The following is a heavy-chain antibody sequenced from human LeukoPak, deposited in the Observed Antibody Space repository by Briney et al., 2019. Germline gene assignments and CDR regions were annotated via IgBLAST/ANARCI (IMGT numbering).Heavy chain of an antibody. J-gene: IGHJ4*02. CDR1: GYSFTSYW. CDR3: ARLDSSGYPSFDY. D-gene: IGHD3-22*01. CDR2: IDPSDSYT. Sequence: GESLRISCKGSGYSFTSYWISWVRQMPGKGLEWMGRIDPSDSYTNYSPSFQGHVTISADKSISTACLQWSSLKASYTALYYCARLDSSGYPSFDYWGQGTLVTVSS. V-gene: IGHV5-10-1*01.